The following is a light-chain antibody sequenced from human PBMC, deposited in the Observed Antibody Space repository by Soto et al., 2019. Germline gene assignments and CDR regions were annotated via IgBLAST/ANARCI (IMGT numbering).Light chain of an antibody. Sequence: DIQMTQSPSSLSASVGDRVTITCRASQSISSYLNWYQQKPGKAPKLLIYAASSLQSGVPSRFSGSGSGTDFTLAISSLQPEDFATDYCQQSYSTPWTVGQGTKVEIK. V-gene: IGKV1-39*01. CDR2: AAS. CDR3: QQSYSTPWT. CDR1: QSISSY. J-gene: IGKJ1*01.